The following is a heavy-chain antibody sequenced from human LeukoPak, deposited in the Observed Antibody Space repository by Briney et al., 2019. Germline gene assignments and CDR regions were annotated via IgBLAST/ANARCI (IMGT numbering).Heavy chain of an antibody. Sequence: GASVKVSCKASGYTFTSYGISWVRQAPGQGLEWMGWISAYNGNTNYAQKLQGRVTMTRDTSISTAYMELSRLRSDDTAVYYCARGYDFWSGKGVWGQGTLVTVSS. V-gene: IGHV1-18*01. J-gene: IGHJ4*02. CDR2: ISAYNGNT. D-gene: IGHD3-3*01. CDR1: GYTFTSYG. CDR3: ARGYDFWSGKGV.